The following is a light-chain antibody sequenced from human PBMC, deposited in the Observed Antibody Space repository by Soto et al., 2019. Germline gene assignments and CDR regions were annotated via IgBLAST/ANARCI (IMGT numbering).Light chain of an antibody. V-gene: IGKV1-39*01. CDR3: PQRYNTLWT. CDR1: QTISTY. Sequence: DIQMTQSPPSLSASVGDRVIITCRASQTISTYLNWYQQKPGKAPKLLIYDASSLQSGVPSRFSGSGSGTDFTFTITSLQPEDFSTYYCPQRYNTLWTFGQGTKVEIK. J-gene: IGKJ1*01. CDR2: DAS.